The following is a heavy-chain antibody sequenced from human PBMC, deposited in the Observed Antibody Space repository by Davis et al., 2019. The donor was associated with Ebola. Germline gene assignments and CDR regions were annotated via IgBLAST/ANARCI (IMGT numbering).Heavy chain of an antibody. J-gene: IGHJ4*02. CDR3: ARRRRTVTTFVDY. Sequence: MPGGSLRLSCAASGFTLGKYWMHWVRQPPGKGLEWIGEINHSGSTNYNPSLKSRVTISVDTSKNQFSLKLSAVTAADTAVYYCARRRRTVTTFVDYWGQGTLVTVSS. V-gene: IGHV4-34*01. CDR2: INHSGST. D-gene: IGHD4-17*01. CDR1: GFTLGKYW.